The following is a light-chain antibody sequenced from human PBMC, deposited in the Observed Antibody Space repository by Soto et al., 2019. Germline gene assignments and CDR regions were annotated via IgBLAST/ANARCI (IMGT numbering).Light chain of an antibody. Sequence: QSALIQPASVSGTPGQSISISCIGTTSDFGNYNLVSWYQQYPGKAPKLIMYEGSRRPSGVSDRFSGSKSGGTASLTISGLQAXXEAXXYCCSYAGNSAFVFGGGTKLTVL. J-gene: IGLJ3*02. CDR3: CSYAGNSAFV. V-gene: IGLV2-23*03. CDR2: EGS. CDR1: TSDFGNYNL.